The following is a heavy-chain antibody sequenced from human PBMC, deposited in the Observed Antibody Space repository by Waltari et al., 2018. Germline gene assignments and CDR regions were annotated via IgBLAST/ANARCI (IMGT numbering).Heavy chain of an antibody. CDR1: GASISSLNYY. D-gene: IGHD1-7*01. CDR2: LYYGGST. CDR3: ASFNAWNFDLDY. J-gene: IGHJ4*02. Sequence: QLHLQESGPGLVKPSETLSLTCTVSGASISSLNYYWGWVRQPPGKGLEWIGNLYYGGSTYYNPALQRRVNMSIDASKNQLSRSLTSVSAADTATYYCASFNAWNFDLDYWGQGTLVTVSS. V-gene: IGHV4-39*01.